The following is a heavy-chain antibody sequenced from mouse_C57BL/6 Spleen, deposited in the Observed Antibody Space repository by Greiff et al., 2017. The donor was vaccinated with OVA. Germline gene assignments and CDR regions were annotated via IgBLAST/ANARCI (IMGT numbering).Heavy chain of an antibody. Sequence: QVKLQQSGPELVQPGASVKISCKASGYSFTSYYIHWVTQRPGQGLEWLGWIYPGSGNTKYNEKFKGKATLTADTSSSTAYMQLSSLTSEDSAVYYCARRGDYDDYYAMDYWGQGTSVTVSS. CDR2: IYPGSGNT. CDR1: GYSFTSYY. D-gene: IGHD2-4*01. J-gene: IGHJ4*01. V-gene: IGHV1-66*01. CDR3: ARRGDYDDYYAMDY.